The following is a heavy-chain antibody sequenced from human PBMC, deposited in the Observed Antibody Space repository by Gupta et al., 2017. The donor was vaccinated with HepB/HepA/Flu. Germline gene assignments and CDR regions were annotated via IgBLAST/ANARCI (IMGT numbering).Heavy chain of an antibody. CDR3: AREPNESYYFDY. CDR1: GYTFSTYY. Sequence: QVQLVQSGAEVKRPGASVKLSCQTSGYTFSTYYIHWMRQAPGQGLEWMGIMRPSSGNTQYAQKFRGRVTMTRDTSTGTVYMELSSLRYEDTAVYYCAREPNESYYFDYWGQGILVTVSS. V-gene: IGHV1-46*01. D-gene: IGHD2-8*01. J-gene: IGHJ4*02. CDR2: MRPSSGNT.